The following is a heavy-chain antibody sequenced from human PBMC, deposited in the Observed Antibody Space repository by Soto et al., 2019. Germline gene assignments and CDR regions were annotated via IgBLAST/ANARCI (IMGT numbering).Heavy chain of an antibody. Sequence: EGSVKGSCTASGCAFTDHYIHCVGQSRLRSLEWMGWISAYNGNTNYAQKLQGRVTMTTDTSTSTAYMELRSLRSDDTAVYYCARAGELLLQFDYYYYGMDVWGQGTTVTVSS. CDR2: ISAYNGNT. D-gene: IGHD2-15*01. CDR1: GCAFTDHY. CDR3: ARAGELLLQFDYYYYGMDV. V-gene: IGHV1-18*04. J-gene: IGHJ6*02.